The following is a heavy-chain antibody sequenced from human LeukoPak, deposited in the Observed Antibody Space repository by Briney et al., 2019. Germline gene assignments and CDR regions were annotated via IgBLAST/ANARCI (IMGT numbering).Heavy chain of an antibody. CDR3: AKDILDILTGPPDY. CDR2: ISWNRGSI. D-gene: IGHD3-9*01. Sequence: GRSLRLSCAPSGFTFDDYAIDWVRPAPGKGRGCVSGISWNRGSIGYADSVKGRFTISRDNAKNSLYLQMNSLRAEDTALYYCAKDILDILTGPPDYGGQGTLVTVSS. V-gene: IGHV3-9*01. J-gene: IGHJ4*02. CDR1: GFTFDDYA.